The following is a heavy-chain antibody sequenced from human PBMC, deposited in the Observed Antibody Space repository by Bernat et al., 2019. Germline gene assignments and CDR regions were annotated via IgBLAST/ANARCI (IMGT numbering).Heavy chain of an antibody. Sequence: VQLVESGGGLVKPGGSLRLSCAASGFTFSSYSMNWVRQAPGKGLEWVSAISGSGGSTYYADSVKGRFTISRDNSRNTLYLQMNSLRAEDTAVYYCAKMYGDSPLGFDYWGQGTLVTVSS. D-gene: IGHD4-17*01. CDR2: ISGSGGST. J-gene: IGHJ4*02. CDR3: AKMYGDSPLGFDY. CDR1: GFTFSSYS. V-gene: IGHV3-23*04.